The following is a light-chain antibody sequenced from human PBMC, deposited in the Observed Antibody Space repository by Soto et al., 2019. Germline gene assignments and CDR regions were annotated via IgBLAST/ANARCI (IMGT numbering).Light chain of an antibody. J-gene: IGKJ4*01. CDR1: QSVSSD. V-gene: IGKV3-15*01. CDR3: QQYNNWPLT. CDR2: GAS. Sequence: EIVMTQSPATLSVSPGERATLSCRASQSVSSDLAWYQQKPGQAPRLLISGASTRATGIPARISGSGSGTEFTLTISSLQSEDFAVYYCQQYNNWPLTFGGGTKVDIK.